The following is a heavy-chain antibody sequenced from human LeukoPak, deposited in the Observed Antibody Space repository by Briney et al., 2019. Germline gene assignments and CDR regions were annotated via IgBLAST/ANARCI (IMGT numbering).Heavy chain of an antibody. CDR2: TSGSGGSA. CDR3: AKVGSSGYYCDY. CDR1: GFTFSSYA. D-gene: IGHD3-22*01. J-gene: IGHJ4*02. V-gene: IGHV3-23*01. Sequence: GGSLRLSCAASGFTFSSYAMSWVRQAPGKGLEWVSATSGSGGSAYYADSVKGRFTISRDNSKNTLYLQMNSLRAGDTAVYYCAKVGSSGYYCDYWGQGTLVTVSS.